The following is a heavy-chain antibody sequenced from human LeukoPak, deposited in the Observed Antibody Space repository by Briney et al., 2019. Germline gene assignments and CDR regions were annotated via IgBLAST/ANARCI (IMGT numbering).Heavy chain of an antibody. D-gene: IGHD6-6*01. CDR2: IIPIFGTA. CDR1: GGTFSSYA. Sequence: SVKVSCKASGGTFSSYAISWVRQAPGQGLEWMGGIIPIFGTANYAQKFQGRVTITTDESTSTAYMELSSLRSEDTAVYYCARGPAARPEDVYYYYYMDVWGKGTTVTVSS. CDR3: ARGPAARPEDVYYYYYMDV. J-gene: IGHJ6*03. V-gene: IGHV1-69*05.